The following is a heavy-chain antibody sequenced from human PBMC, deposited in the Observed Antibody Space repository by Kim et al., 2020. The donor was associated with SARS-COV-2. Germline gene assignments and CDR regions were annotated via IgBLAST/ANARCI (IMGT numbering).Heavy chain of an antibody. J-gene: IGHJ6*02. CDR1: GGSISSGGYY. CDR2: IYYSGST. Sequence: SETLSLTCTVSGGSISSGGYYWSWIRQHPGKGLEWIGYIYYSGSTYYNPSLKSRVTISVDTSKNQFSLKLSSVTAADTAVYYCARASMDFWSGPRSYGMDVWGQGTTVTVSS. D-gene: IGHD3-3*01. V-gene: IGHV4-31*03. CDR3: ARASMDFWSGPRSYGMDV.